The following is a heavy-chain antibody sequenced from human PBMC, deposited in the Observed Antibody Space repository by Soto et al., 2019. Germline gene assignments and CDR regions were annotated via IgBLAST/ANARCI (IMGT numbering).Heavy chain of an antibody. D-gene: IGHD4-17*01. Sequence: QVQLVQSGAEVKKPGSSVKVSCKASGGTFSSYAISWVRQAPGQGLEWMGGIIPIFGTADYAQKFQGRVTITADESTSTGYMEVSSLRSEDTAVYSCAQTVTNNYYYGMDVWGQGTTVTVSS. V-gene: IGHV1-69*12. J-gene: IGHJ6*02. CDR1: GGTFSSYA. CDR3: AQTVTNNYYYGMDV. CDR2: IIPIFGTA.